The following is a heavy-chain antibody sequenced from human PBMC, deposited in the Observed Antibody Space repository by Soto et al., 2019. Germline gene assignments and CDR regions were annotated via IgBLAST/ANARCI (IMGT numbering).Heavy chain of an antibody. V-gene: IGHV1-3*01. J-gene: IGHJ6*02. CDR1: GYTFTSYA. CDR2: INAGNGNT. CDR3: ASPTVVTPDYYYYGMDV. D-gene: IGHD4-17*01. Sequence: ASVKVSCKASGYTFTSYAMHWVRQAPGQRLEWMGWINAGNGNTKYSQKFQGRVTITRDTSASTAYMELSSLRSEDTAVYYCASPTVVTPDYYYYGMDVWGQGTTVTVSS.